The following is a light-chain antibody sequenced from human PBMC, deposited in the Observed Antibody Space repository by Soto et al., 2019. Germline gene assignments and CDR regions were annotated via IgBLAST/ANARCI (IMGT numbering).Light chain of an antibody. J-gene: IGKJ4*02. Sequence: IVRTQSPATLSVSPWGRATLSCRASQSISDTLAWYQQKPGQAPRLLIHGASTRAPGFPARFSGSGSGTDFNLTITRLENEDFAGYSRKQYGNSTFGGGTTVDIK. CDR1: QSISDT. CDR3: KQYGNST. CDR2: GAS. V-gene: IGKV3-15*01.